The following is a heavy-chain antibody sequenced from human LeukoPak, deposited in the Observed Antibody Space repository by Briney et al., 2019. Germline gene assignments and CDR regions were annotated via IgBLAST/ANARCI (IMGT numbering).Heavy chain of an antibody. D-gene: IGHD6-6*01. CDR2: INPSGGST. V-gene: IGHV1-46*01. Sequence: GASVKVSCKTSGYTFTGYYIHWVRQAPGQGLEWMGIINPSGGSTSYAQKFQGRVTMTRDMSTSTVYMELSSLRSEDTAVYYCARKDSSSSREIDYWGQGTLVTVSS. CDR3: ARKDSSSSREIDY. CDR1: GYTFTGYY. J-gene: IGHJ4*02.